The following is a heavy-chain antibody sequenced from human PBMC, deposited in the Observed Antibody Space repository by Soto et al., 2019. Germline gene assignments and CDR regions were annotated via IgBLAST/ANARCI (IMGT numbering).Heavy chain of an antibody. CDR2: IWHDGSYK. V-gene: IGHV3-30*02. CDR3: SREAQYYYDSSGSNGMHV. Sequence: GGSLRLSCTASGCRFSSYGMHWVRQAPGKGLEWVTFIWHDGSYKYYGESMKGRFTIARDNSKNRLYLQMNSLRVEDTAVYYCSREAQYYYDSSGSNGMHVWGQGATVTVSS. D-gene: IGHD3-22*01. J-gene: IGHJ6*02. CDR1: GCRFSSYG.